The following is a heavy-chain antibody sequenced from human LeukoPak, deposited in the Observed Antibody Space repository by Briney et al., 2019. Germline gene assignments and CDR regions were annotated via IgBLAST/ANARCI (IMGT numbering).Heavy chain of an antibody. CDR2: ISSSGSTI. V-gene: IGHV3-11*01. J-gene: IGHJ4*02. CDR3: ARNTHYSSGWSSY. CDR1: GFTFSDYY. D-gene: IGHD6-19*01. Sequence: GGPLRLSCAASGFTFSDYYMSWIRQAPGKGLEWVSYISSSGSTIYYADSVKGQFTISRDNAKNSLYLQMNSLRAEDTAVYYCARNTHYSSGWSSYWGQGTLVTVSS.